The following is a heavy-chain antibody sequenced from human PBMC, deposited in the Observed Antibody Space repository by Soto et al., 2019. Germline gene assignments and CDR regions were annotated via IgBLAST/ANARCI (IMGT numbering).Heavy chain of an antibody. CDR2: MSYSGST. CDR1: GGSISKSSYY. V-gene: IGHV4-39*01. CDR3: SRRAPEGFDP. J-gene: IGHJ5*02. Sequence: PSETLSLTCTVSGGSISKSSYYWVWIRQPPGKGLEWVGSMSYSGSTYYNPSLKSRVAISVDTSKNQLFLQVSSVTAADTAVYYCSRRAPEGFDPWGQGTLVTVSS.